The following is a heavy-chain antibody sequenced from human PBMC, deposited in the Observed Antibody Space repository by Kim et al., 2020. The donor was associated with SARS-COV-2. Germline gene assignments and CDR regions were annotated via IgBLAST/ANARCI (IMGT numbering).Heavy chain of an antibody. CDR3: ARDPSLYYDFWSGYYPYFDD. V-gene: IGHV3-30-3*01. Sequence: GGSLRLSCAASGFTFSSYAMHWVRQAPGKGLEWVAVISYDGSNKYYADSVKGRFTISRDNSKNTLYLQMNSLRAEDTAVYYCARDPSLYYDFWSGYYPYFDDWGQGTLVTVSS. CDR1: GFTFSSYA. J-gene: IGHJ4*02. CDR2: ISYDGSNK. D-gene: IGHD3-3*01.